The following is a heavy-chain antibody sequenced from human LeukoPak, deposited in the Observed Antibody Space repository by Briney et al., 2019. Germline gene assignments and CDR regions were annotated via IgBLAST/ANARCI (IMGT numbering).Heavy chain of an antibody. CDR2: ISHDGTKK. CDR3: AGDGIYHGSGSYLDY. CDR1: GFTFDDYA. D-gene: IGHD3-10*01. Sequence: GRSLRLSCAASGFTFDDYAMHWVRQAPGKGLEWVADISHDGTKKDYADSVKGRFTISRDNSRDTLFLQMSSLRPEDTAVYYCAGDGIYHGSGSYLDYWGQGALVTVSS. V-gene: IGHV3-30-3*01. J-gene: IGHJ4*02.